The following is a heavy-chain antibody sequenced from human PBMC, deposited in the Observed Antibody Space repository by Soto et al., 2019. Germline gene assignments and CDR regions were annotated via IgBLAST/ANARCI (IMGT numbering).Heavy chain of an antibody. CDR1: GGSISSGGYY. CDR3: ARDLAAAGNHRFDY. J-gene: IGHJ4*02. D-gene: IGHD6-13*01. V-gene: IGHV4-31*03. Sequence: PSETLSLTCTVSGGSISSGGYYWSWIRQHPGKGLEWIGYIYYSGSTYYNPSLKSRVTISVDTSKNQFSLKLSSVTAADTAVYYCARDLAAAGNHRFDYWGQGTLVTVSS. CDR2: IYYSGST.